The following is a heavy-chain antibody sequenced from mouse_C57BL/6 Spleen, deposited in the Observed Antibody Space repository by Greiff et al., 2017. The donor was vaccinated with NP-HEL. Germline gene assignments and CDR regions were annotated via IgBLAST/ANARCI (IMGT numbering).Heavy chain of an antibody. CDR2: ISSGSSTI. Sequence: DVQLVESGGGLVKPGGSLKLSCAASGFTFSDYGMHWVRQAPEKGLEWVAYISSGSSTIYYADTVKGRFTISRDNAKNTLFLQMTSLRSEDTAMYYCARTLTTDWYFDVWGTGTTVTVSS. V-gene: IGHV5-17*01. J-gene: IGHJ1*03. CDR3: ARTLTTDWYFDV. D-gene: IGHD1-1*01. CDR1: GFTFSDYG.